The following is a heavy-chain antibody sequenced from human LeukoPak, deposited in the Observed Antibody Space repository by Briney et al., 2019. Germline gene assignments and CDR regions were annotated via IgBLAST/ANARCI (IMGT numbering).Heavy chain of an antibody. CDR2: IYSGGST. CDR3: ASTAVAGMSYYFDY. V-gene: IGHV3-66*01. Sequence: GGSLRLSCAASGFTVSSNYMSWVRQAPGKGLEWVSVIYSGGSTYHADSVKGRFTISRDNSKNTLYLQMNSLRAEDTAVYYCASTAVAGMSYYFDYWGQGTLVTVSS. J-gene: IGHJ4*02. CDR1: GFTVSSNY. D-gene: IGHD6-19*01.